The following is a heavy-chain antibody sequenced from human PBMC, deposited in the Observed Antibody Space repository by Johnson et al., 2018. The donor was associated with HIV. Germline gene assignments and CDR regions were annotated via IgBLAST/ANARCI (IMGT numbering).Heavy chain of an antibody. J-gene: IGHJ3*02. CDR2: ISYHGSNK. CDR1: GFTFSSYA. D-gene: IGHD3-22*01. CDR3: AKDRYYDSSGPDAFDI. Sequence: QMQLVESGGGVVQPGRSLRLSCAASGFTFSSYAMHWVRQAPGKGLEWVAVISYHGSNKYYADSGKGRFTISRDNSKNTLYLQMNSLRAEDTAVYYCAKDRYYDSSGPDAFDIWGQGTMVTVSS. V-gene: IGHV3-30*14.